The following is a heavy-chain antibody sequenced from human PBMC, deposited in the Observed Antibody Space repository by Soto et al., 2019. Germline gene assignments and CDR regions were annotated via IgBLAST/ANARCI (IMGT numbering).Heavy chain of an antibody. Sequence: ASVKVSCKASGYTFTSYDIYWVRQATGQGLEWMGWMNPNTGNSGYAQKFQGRVTMTSDTSISTAHMELSSLRSEDTAVYYCARRAETNGWNGFGADKYYFDFWGQGALVTVSS. D-gene: IGHD1-1*01. CDR1: GYTFTSYD. J-gene: IGHJ4*02. V-gene: IGHV1-8*01. CDR2: MNPNTGNS. CDR3: ARRAETNGWNGFGADKYYFDF.